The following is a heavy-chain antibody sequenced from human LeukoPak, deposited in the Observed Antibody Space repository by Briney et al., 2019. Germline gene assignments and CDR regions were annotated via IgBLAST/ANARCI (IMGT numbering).Heavy chain of an antibody. CDR2: IYSGGST. Sequence: GGSLRLSCAASGFIFSTYGMYWVRQAPGKGLEWVSVIYSGGSTYYADPVKGRFTISRDNSKNTLYLQMNSLRAEDTAVYYCAREDSSGQYYFDYWGQGTLVTVSS. J-gene: IGHJ4*02. CDR3: AREDSSGQYYFDY. CDR1: GFIFSTYG. V-gene: IGHV3-53*01. D-gene: IGHD6-19*01.